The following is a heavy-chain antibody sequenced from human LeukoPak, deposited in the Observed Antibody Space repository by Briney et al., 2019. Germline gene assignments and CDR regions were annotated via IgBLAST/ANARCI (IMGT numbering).Heavy chain of an antibody. V-gene: IGHV1-2*02. CDR2: INPNSGGT. Sequence: ASVKVSCKASGYTFTGYYMHWVRQAPGKGLEWMGWINPNSGGTNYAQKFQGRVTMTRDTSISTAYMELSRLRSDDTAVYYCARVEGIAAPTSPPFDPWGQGTLVTVSS. D-gene: IGHD6-13*01. CDR1: GYTFTGYY. CDR3: ARVEGIAAPTSPPFDP. J-gene: IGHJ5*02.